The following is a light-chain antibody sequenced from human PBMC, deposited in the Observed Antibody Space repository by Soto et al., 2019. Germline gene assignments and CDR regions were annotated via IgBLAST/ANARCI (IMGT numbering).Light chain of an antibody. J-gene: IGKJ4*01. CDR3: QQSYSTHT. V-gene: IGKV1-5*03. Sequence: DIQMTQSPSTLSGSVGDRVTITCRASQTISSWLAWYQQKPGKAPKLLIYKASTLKSGVPSRFSGSGSGTDFTLTISSLQPEDFATYYCQQSYSTHTFGGGTKVDIK. CDR2: KAS. CDR1: QTISSW.